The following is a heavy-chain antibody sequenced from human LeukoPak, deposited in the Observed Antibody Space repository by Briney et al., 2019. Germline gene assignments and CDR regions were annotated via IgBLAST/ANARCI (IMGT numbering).Heavy chain of an antibody. D-gene: IGHD4-17*01. CDR2: ISSSSSYI. J-gene: IGHJ4*02. V-gene: IGHV3-21*01. Sequence: GGSLRLSCAASGFTFSTYSMNWVCQAPGRGLEWVSSISSSSSYIYYADSVKGRFTISRDNAKNSLYLQMNSLRAEDTAVYYCARRTTQSYGDFKFGYWGQGTLVTVSS. CDR1: GFTFSTYS. CDR3: ARRTTQSYGDFKFGY.